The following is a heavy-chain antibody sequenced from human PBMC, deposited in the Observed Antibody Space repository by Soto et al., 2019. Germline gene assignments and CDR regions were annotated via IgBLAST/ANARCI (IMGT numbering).Heavy chain of an antibody. CDR1: GGTFSSYT. D-gene: IGHD3-10*01. V-gene: IGHV1-69*02. CDR3: ARVLLHYYGSGSYYTSNWFDP. J-gene: IGHJ5*02. CDR2: IIPILGIA. Sequence: ASVKVSCKDSGGTFSSYTISWVRQAPGQGLEWMGRIIPILGIANYAQKFQGRVTITADKSTSTAYMELSSLRSEDTAVYYCARVLLHYYGSGSYYTSNWFDPWGQGTLVTVS.